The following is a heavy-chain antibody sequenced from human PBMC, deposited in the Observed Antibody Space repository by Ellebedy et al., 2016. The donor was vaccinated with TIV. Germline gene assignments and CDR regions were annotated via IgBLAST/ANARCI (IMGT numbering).Heavy chain of an antibody. CDR2: ISGGGDRT. Sequence: GESLKISCAASGFTFSSFAMHWVRQAPGKGLEWLSVISGGGDRTYHADSVPGRLTLPRENSKNTLYLQVDRVTAEDTAVYYCAKGTSSGFNYDRVGCEYWGQGTLVTVSS. V-gene: IGHV3-23*01. J-gene: IGHJ4*02. CDR1: GFTFSSFA. CDR3: AKGTSSGFNYDRVGCEY. D-gene: IGHD3-22*01.